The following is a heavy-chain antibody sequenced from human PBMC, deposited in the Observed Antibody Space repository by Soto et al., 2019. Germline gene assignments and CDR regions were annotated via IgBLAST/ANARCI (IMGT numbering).Heavy chain of an antibody. Sequence: SETLSLTCTVSGGSINNYYWSWIRQPPGKGLEWIGYIYYSGSTNYNPSLKSRVTISLDTSKNQFSLKLSSVTAADTAVYYCARSGRGAAASFDYWGQGTLVTVSS. CDR1: GGSINNYY. CDR2: IYYSGST. CDR3: ARSGRGAAASFDY. D-gene: IGHD6-13*01. V-gene: IGHV4-59*08. J-gene: IGHJ4*02.